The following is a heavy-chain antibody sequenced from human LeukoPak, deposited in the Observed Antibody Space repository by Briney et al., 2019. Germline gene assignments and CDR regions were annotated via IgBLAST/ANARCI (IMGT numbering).Heavy chain of an antibody. CDR1: GYTLTELS. CDR3: ATVLGQWLVKGALGY. V-gene: IGHV1-24*01. D-gene: IGHD6-19*01. CDR2: FDPEDGET. Sequence: GASVKVSCKVSGYTLTELSMHWVRQAPGKGLEWMGGFDPEDGETIYAQKFQGRVTMTEDTSTNTAYMELSSLRSEDTAVYYCATVLGQWLVKGALGYWGQEPWSPSPQ. J-gene: IGHJ4*01.